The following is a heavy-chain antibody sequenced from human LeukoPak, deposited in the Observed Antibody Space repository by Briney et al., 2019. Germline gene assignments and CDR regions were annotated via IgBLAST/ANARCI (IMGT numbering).Heavy chain of an antibody. J-gene: IGHJ4*02. V-gene: IGHV4-59*12. D-gene: IGHD3-22*01. CDR1: GGSISSYY. CDR2: IYYSGST. Sequence: SETLSLTCTVSGGSISSYYWSWIRQPPGKGLEWIGYIYYSGSTYYNPSLKSRVTISVDTSKNQFSLKLSSVTAADTAVYYCARAYYYDSSGYYESVMDYWGQGTLVTVSS. CDR3: ARAYYYDSSGYYESVMDY.